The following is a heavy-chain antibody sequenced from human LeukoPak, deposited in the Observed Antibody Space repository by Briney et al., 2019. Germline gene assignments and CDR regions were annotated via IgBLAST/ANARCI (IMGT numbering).Heavy chain of an antibody. V-gene: IGHV4-39*01. CDR3: AGKRRDGYNYIAY. Sequence: LETLSLTCAVSGGSISSSTYYWGWIRQPPGKGLEWIGNIYYSGSTYYNPSLKSRVTISLDTSKNQFSLKLTSVTAADTAVYYCAGKRRDGYNYIAYWGQGTLITASS. J-gene: IGHJ4*02. CDR1: GGSISSSTYY. CDR2: IYYSGST. D-gene: IGHD5-24*01.